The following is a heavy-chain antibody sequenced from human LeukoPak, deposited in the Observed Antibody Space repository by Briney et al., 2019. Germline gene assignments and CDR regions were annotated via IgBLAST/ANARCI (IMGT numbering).Heavy chain of an antibody. D-gene: IGHD6-13*01. V-gene: IGHV1-2*02. J-gene: IGHJ5*02. CDR1: GYTFTGYY. Sequence: ASVKVSCKSSGYTFTGYYMHWVRQAPGQGLEWMGWINPNTGGINYAQQFQGRVTMTRDTSISTAYMELSRLKSDDTAVYYCARQRVAAAGPNWFDPWGQGTLVTVSS. CDR3: ARQRVAAAGPNWFDP. CDR2: INPNTGGI.